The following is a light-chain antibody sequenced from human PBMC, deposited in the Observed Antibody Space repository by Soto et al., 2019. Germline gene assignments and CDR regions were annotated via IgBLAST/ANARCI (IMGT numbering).Light chain of an antibody. Sequence: DIQTTQSPSTLSASVGYRVTITCRASQSISSSLAWYQQKPGKAPNLLIYKASSLESGVPSRFSGSGSGTEFTLTITSLQPDDFATYYCQQYNSYSRTFGQGTKVDIK. J-gene: IGKJ1*01. CDR2: KAS. CDR1: QSISSS. V-gene: IGKV1-5*03. CDR3: QQYNSYSRT.